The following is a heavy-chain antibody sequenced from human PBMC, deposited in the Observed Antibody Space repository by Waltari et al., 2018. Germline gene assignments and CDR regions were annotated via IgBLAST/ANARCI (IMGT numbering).Heavy chain of an antibody. V-gene: IGHV3-48*01. D-gene: IGHD2-21*01. CDR3: ANGIGYYYGMDV. Sequence: EVKLVESGGGLVQPGGSGGLSCAASGFTFSSYSMKWVGQAQGKGLEWVSYISSSSSTIYYADSGKGRFTISRDNAKNSLYLQMNSLGAEDTAVYYCANGIGYYYGMDVWGQGTTVTVSS. CDR2: ISSSSSTI. J-gene: IGHJ6*02. CDR1: GFTFSSYS.